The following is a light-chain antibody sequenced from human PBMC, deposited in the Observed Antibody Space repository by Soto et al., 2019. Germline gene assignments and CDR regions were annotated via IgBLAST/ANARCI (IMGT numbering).Light chain of an antibody. Sequence: QSALTHPPSVSGSPGQSITISCTGTSSDVGSYNLVSWYKQHPGKAPKLMIYEGGKRPSGVSDRFSGSKSGNTASLTISGLQAEDEADYYCCTYAGGTTWVFGGGTKLTVL. V-gene: IGLV2-23*01. CDR3: CTYAGGTTWV. CDR2: EGG. J-gene: IGLJ3*02. CDR1: SSDVGSYNL.